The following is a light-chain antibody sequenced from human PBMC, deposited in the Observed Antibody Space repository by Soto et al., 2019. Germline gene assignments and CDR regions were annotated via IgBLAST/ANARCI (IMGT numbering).Light chain of an antibody. CDR1: QSVSSY. CDR3: QQRTNWPRT. Sequence: EIVLTQSPATLSLSPGERATLSCRASQSVSSYLAWYQQKPGQAPRLLIYDASNRATGTPARFSGSGSETDFTLTISSLEPEDFAVYYCQQRTNWPRTFGQGTKVEI. V-gene: IGKV3-11*01. CDR2: DAS. J-gene: IGKJ1*01.